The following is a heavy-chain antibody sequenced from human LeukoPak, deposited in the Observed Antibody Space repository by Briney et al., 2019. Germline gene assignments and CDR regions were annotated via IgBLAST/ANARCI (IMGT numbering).Heavy chain of an antibody. V-gene: IGHV4-4*07. D-gene: IGHD6-13*01. Sequence: PSETLSLTCAVSGYSISSDYYWCWIRQPAGRGLEWFGLIYTSVSTNHNPSLKSRVAMSVDTSKNQFSLKLSSLTAADTAMYYCARHRIAATGSQYYFDYWGQGTLVTVSS. CDR1: GYSISSDYY. CDR2: IYTSVST. CDR3: ARHRIAATGSQYYFDY. J-gene: IGHJ4*02.